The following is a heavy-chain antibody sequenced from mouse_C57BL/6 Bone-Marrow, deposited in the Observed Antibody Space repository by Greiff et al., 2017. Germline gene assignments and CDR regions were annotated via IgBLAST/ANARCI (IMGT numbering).Heavy chain of an antibody. CDR2: IDPSDSYT. J-gene: IGHJ3*01. Sequence: QVHVKQSGAELVRPGTSVKLSCKASGYTFTSYWMHWVKQRPGQGLEWIGVIDPSDSYTNYNQKFKGKATLTVDTSASTAFMQLSSLTSEDSAVYDCARGARQNLQFANWGQGTLVTVTA. CDR3: ARGARQNLQFAN. D-gene: IGHD1-2*01. V-gene: IGHV1-59*01. CDR1: GYTFTSYW.